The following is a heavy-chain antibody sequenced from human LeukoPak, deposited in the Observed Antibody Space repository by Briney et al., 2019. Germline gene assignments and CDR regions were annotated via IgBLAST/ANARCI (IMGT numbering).Heavy chain of an antibody. Sequence: ASVKVSCKASRYTFTGYYMHWVRPAPGQGLDWMGWINPNSGGTNYAQKFQGRVTMTRDTSISTAYMELSRLRSDDTAVYYCARGGGNSGDAFDIWGQGTMVTVSS. CDR2: INPNSGGT. J-gene: IGHJ3*02. V-gene: IGHV1-2*02. D-gene: IGHD4-23*01. CDR3: ARGGGNSGDAFDI. CDR1: RYTFTGYY.